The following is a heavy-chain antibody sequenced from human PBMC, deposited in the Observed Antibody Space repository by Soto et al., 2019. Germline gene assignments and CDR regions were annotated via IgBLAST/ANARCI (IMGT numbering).Heavy chain of an antibody. CDR2: MNPNSGNT. J-gene: IGHJ6*03. D-gene: IGHD1-26*01. CDR3: ARVSYSYYYMDV. CDR1: GYTFTSYD. Sequence: VSVKVSCKASGYTFTSYDINWVRQATGQGLEWMGWMNPNSGNTGYAQKFQGRVTMTRNTSISTAYMELSSLRSEDTAVYYCARVSYSYYYMDVWGKGTTVTVSS. V-gene: IGHV1-8*01.